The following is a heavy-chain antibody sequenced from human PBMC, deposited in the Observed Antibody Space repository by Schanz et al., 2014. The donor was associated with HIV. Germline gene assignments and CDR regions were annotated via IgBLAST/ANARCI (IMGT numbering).Heavy chain of an antibody. V-gene: IGHV3-33*08. CDR1: GFTFSSYG. CDR2: KWRDGTDK. D-gene: IGHD4-17*01. CDR3: ATAAVTDYSDN. J-gene: IGHJ4*02. Sequence: QVQLVESGGGLVQPGGSLRLSCAASGFTFSSYGMNWVRQAPGKGLEWVAQKWRDGTDKHYADSVKGRFTISRDNSKNTLYLQMNSLRAEDTAVYYCATAAVTDYSDNWGQGTLVTVSS.